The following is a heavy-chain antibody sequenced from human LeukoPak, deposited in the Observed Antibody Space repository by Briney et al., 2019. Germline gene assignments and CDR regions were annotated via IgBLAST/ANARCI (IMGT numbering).Heavy chain of an antibody. CDR1: GFTFSNFG. CDR2: ISYDGSNK. CDR3: AKDAGGSQAFDY. J-gene: IGHJ4*02. V-gene: IGHV3-30*18. D-gene: IGHD2-15*01. Sequence: GGSLRLSCAAPGFTFSNFGMYWVRQAPGKGLEWVAVISYDGSNKYYADSVKGRFTISRDNSKNTLYLQMNSLRAEDTAVYYCAKDAGGSQAFDYWGQGTLVTVSS.